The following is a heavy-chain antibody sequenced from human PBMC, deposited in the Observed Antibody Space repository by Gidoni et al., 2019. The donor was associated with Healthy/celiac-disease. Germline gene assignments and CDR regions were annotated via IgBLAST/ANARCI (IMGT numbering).Heavy chain of an antibody. Sequence: EVQLVESGGGMVKPGGSLRLSCAASGFTFSSYSMNWVRQAPWKGLEWVSSISSSSSYIYYADSVKGRFTISRDNAKNSLYLQMNSLRAEDTAVYYCARDLTIFGVVDALYYYGMDVWGQGTTVTVSS. CDR1: GFTFSSYS. CDR2: ISSSSSYI. J-gene: IGHJ6*02. CDR3: ARDLTIFGVVDALYYYGMDV. V-gene: IGHV3-21*01. D-gene: IGHD3-3*01.